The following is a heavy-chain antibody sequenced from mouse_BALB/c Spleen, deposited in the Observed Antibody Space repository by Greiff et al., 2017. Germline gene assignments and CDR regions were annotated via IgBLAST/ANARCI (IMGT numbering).Heavy chain of an antibody. CDR3: ARKGGSFDY. V-gene: IGHV1-7*01. D-gene: IGHD3-3*01. CDR2: IYPSTGYT. J-gene: IGHJ2*01. Sequence: QVQLQQSGAELAKPGASVKMFCKASCYTFTSYWMQRGKQRPGQGLEWVGYIYPSTGYTEFNQKFKGKATLTANKASSTAYMQPSSLTSEDSAVYYCARKGGSFDYWGQGTTLTVSS. CDR1: CYTFTSYW.